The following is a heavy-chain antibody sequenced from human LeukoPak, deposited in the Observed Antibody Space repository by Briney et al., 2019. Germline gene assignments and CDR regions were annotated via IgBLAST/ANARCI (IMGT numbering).Heavy chain of an antibody. CDR3: ARQSGDYTYYSDY. J-gene: IGHJ4*02. Sequence: SETLSRTCTVSGGSISSGSYYWSWIRQPAGKGLEWIGRIYTSGSTNYNPSLKSRVTISVDTSKNQFSLRLSSVSAADTAAYYCARQSGDYTYYSDYWGQGTLVTVSS. CDR1: GGSISSGSYY. D-gene: IGHD4-17*01. CDR2: IYTSGST. V-gene: IGHV4-61*02.